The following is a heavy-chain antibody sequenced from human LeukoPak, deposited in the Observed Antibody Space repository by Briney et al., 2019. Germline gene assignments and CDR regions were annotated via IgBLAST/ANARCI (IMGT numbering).Heavy chain of an antibody. V-gene: IGHV3-48*03. CDR1: GFTFSSYE. J-gene: IGHJ6*03. Sequence: PGGSLRLSCAASGFTFSSYEMNWVRQAPGKGLEWVSYISSNGSTIYYADSVKGRFTISRDNSKNTLYLQMNSLRAEDTALYYCAKDHLTGYYYMDVWGKGTTVTISS. CDR3: AKDHLTGYYYMDV. CDR2: ISSNGSTI. D-gene: IGHD2-15*01.